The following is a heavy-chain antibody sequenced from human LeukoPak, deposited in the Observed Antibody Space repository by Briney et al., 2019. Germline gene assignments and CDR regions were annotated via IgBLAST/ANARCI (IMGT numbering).Heavy chain of an antibody. D-gene: IGHD6-19*01. CDR2: IWYDGGNK. J-gene: IGHJ4*02. CDR1: GFTFSSYG. Sequence: PGGSLRLSCAASGFTFSSYGMHWVRQAPGKWLEWVAVIWYDGGNKYYADSVKGRFTISRDNSKNTLYLQMNSLRAEDTAVYYCAREKYSSGHDWGQGTLVTVSS. V-gene: IGHV3-33*01. CDR3: AREKYSSGHD.